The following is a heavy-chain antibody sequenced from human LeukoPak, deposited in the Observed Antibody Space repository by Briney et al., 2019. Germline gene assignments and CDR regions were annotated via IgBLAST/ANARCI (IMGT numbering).Heavy chain of an antibody. Sequence: GRSLRLSCAASGFTFSSYAMHWVRQAPGKGLEWVSAISGSGGSTYYADSVKGRFTISRDNSKNTLYLQMNSLRAEDTAVYYCAKRYSSLGAGPFDYWGQGTLVTVSS. CDR1: GFTFSSYA. J-gene: IGHJ4*02. CDR3: AKRYSSLGAGPFDY. V-gene: IGHV3-23*01. CDR2: ISGSGGST. D-gene: IGHD5-18*01.